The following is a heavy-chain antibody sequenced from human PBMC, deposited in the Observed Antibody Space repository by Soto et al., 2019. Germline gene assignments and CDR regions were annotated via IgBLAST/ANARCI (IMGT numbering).Heavy chain of an antibody. CDR1: GFSLSANGVG. D-gene: IGHD2-2*01. J-gene: IGHJ3*01. CDR3: AHAYGGTSWPNDAFDV. Sequence: QITLKESGPTLVKPTQTLTLTCTFSGFSLSANGVGVAWIRQPPGQALEWLALFYWDDDKRYRTSLRSRLTITKDTSKNQVVLTMTNMDPVDTGTYYCAHAYGGTSWPNDAFDVWGQGTVVTVSS. V-gene: IGHV2-5*02. CDR2: FYWDDDK.